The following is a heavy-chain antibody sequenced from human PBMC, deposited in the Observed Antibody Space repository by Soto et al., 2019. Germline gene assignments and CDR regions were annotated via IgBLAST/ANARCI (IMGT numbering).Heavy chain of an antibody. Sequence: SETLSLTCAVYGGSFSGYYWSWIRQPPGKGLEWIGEINHSGSTNYNPSLKSRVTISVDTSKNQFSLKLSSVTAADTAVYYCARGPRAYCTNGVCTRGYFDYWGQGTLVTVSS. D-gene: IGHD2-8*01. CDR2: INHSGST. CDR1: GGSFSGYY. J-gene: IGHJ4*02. CDR3: ARGPRAYCTNGVCTRGYFDY. V-gene: IGHV4-34*01.